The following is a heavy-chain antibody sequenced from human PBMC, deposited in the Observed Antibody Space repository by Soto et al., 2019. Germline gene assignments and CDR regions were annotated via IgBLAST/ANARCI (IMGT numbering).Heavy chain of an antibody. V-gene: IGHV3-23*01. Sequence: GGSLRLSCAASGFTFSSYAMSWVRQAPGKGLEWVSAISGSGGSTYYADSVKGRFTISRDNSKNTLYLQMNSLRAEDTAVYYCAKDPELLWFGEGSVYMDVWGKGTTVTVSS. CDR3: AKDPELLWFGEGSVYMDV. CDR2: ISGSGGST. J-gene: IGHJ6*03. D-gene: IGHD3-10*01. CDR1: GFTFSSYA.